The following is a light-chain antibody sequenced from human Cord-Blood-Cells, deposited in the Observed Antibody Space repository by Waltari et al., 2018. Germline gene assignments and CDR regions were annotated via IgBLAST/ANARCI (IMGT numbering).Light chain of an antibody. J-gene: IGLJ2*01. V-gene: IGLV2-14*01. CDR2: EVS. CDR3: SSYTSSSTVV. CDR1: RSDGGGYNY. Sequence: QSALTQPASVAGSPGQSLTIPCTGTRSDGGGYNYACWYQQHPGNASKPMIYEVSNRPSGVSNRFSGSKSGNTASLTISGLQAEDEADYYCSSYTSSSTVVFGGGTKLTVL.